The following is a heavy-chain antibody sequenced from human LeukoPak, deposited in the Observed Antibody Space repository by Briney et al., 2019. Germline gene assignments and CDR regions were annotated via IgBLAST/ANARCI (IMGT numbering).Heavy chain of an antibody. D-gene: IGHD3-10*01. CDR3: ASGSGVRPAYNWFDP. Sequence: SETLSLTCTVSGGSISSGGYYWSWIRQHPGKGLEWIGYIYYSGSTYYNPSLKSRVTISVDTSKNQFSLKLSSVTAADTAVYYRASGSGVRPAYNWFDPWGQGTLVTVSS. CDR2: IYYSGST. V-gene: IGHV4-31*03. J-gene: IGHJ5*02. CDR1: GGSISSGGYY.